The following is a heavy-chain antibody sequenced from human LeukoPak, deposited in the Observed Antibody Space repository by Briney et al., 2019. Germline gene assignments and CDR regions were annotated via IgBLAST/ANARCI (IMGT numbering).Heavy chain of an antibody. J-gene: IGHJ4*02. CDR1: GGSISSSGYY. CDR2: LCYGVVT. V-gene: IGHV4-39*07. D-gene: IGHD7-27*01. Sequence: SETLSLTCTVSGGSISSSGYYWGWIRQPRGKGLEWIGSLCYGVVTYYNPSLKSRVTISVDTSKNQFSLKLSSVTAADTAVYYCAETGSMGLRIDHWGRGTLVTVSS. CDR3: AETGSMGLRIDH.